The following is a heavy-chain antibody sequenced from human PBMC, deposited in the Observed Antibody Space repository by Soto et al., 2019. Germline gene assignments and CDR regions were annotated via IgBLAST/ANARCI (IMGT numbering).Heavy chain of an antibody. V-gene: IGHV1-46*01. CDR2: INPSGGST. CDR3: ARHKQTSIFGVVPFDP. Sequence: ASVKVSCKASGYTFTSYYMHWVRQAPGQGLEWMGIINPSGGSTSYAQKFQGRVTMTRDTSTSTVYMELSSLRAEDTAVYYCARHKQTSIFGVVPFDPWGQGTLVTVSS. CDR1: GYTFTSYY. J-gene: IGHJ5*02. D-gene: IGHD3-3*01.